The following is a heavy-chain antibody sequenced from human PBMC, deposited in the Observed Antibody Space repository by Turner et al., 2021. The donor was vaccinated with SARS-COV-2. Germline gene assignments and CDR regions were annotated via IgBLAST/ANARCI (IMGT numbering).Heavy chain of an antibody. J-gene: IGHJ5*02. V-gene: IGHV4-4*07. Sequence: QVQLQESGPGLVKPSETVSLTCTVSGVSISSYYWSWIRQPAGKGLEWFGRIYTSGSTNYTPSLKSRVTMSVDTSKNQFSLKLSSVTAADTAVYYCAREVIALPHNWFDPWGQGTLVTVSS. CDR3: AREVIALPHNWFDP. CDR1: GVSISSYY. CDR2: IYTSGST. D-gene: IGHD2-21*01.